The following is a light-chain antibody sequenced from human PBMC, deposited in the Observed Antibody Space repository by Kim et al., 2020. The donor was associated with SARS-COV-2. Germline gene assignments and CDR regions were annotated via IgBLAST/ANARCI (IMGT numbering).Light chain of an antibody. CDR1: QSISSY. Sequence: DIQMTQSPSSLSASVGDRVTITCRASQSISSYLNWYQQKPGKAPKLLIYAASSLQSGVPSRFSGSGSGTDFTLTISSLQPEDFATYYGQQSYSTPYSFGQGPKLEI. CDR3: QQSYSTPYS. CDR2: AAS. J-gene: IGKJ2*03. V-gene: IGKV1-39*01.